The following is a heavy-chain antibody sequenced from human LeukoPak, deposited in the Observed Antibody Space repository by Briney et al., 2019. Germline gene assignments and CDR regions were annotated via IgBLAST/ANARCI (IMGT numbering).Heavy chain of an antibody. CDR2: TCYRSKWYN. CDR3: TRVGWDWGDAFDI. J-gene: IGHJ3*02. Sequence: SQTLSLTCDLSGDSVSSNSAAWNWVRQSPSRGLEWLGSTCYRSKWYNDYAISVKSRMTINADTSKNQFSLQLNSVTLEDTAVYYRTRVGWDWGDAFDIWGQGTMVTVSS. D-gene: IGHD3/OR15-3a*01. CDR1: GDSVSSNSAA. V-gene: IGHV6-1*01.